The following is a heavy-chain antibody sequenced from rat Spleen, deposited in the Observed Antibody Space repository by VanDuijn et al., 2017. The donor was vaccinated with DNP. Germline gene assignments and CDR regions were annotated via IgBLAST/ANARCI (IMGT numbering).Heavy chain of an antibody. CDR2: ISYSGRT. V-gene: IGHV3-1*01. CDR3: ARWARYFDY. J-gene: IGHJ2*01. CDR1: GYSITSNY. Sequence: EVHLQESGSGLVKPSQSLSLTCSVTGYSITSNYWGWIRQFPGNKMEYIGHISYSGRTDYNPSLKRRISITRNTSRNHFFLHLLSVTTEDTATDYCARWARYFDYWGQGVMVTVSS. D-gene: IGHD4-1*01.